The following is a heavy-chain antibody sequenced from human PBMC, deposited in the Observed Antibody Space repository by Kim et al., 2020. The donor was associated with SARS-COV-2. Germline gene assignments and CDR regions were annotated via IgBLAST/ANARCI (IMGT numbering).Heavy chain of an antibody. J-gene: IGHJ6*02. V-gene: IGHV3-15*01. CDR1: GFTFSNAW. D-gene: IGHD4-4*01. Sequence: GGSLRLSCAASGFTFSNAWMSWVRQAPGKWLEWVGRIKSKTDGGTTDYAAPVKGRFTISRDDSKNTLYLQMNSLKTEDTAVYYCTTGKGYSNYAYYYGMDVWGQGTTVTVSS. CDR2: IKSKTDGGTT. CDR3: TTGKGYSNYAYYYGMDV.